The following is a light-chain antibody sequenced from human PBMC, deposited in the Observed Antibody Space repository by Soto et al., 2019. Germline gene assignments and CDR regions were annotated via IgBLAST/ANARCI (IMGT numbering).Light chain of an antibody. V-gene: IGKV3D-7*01. CDR3: QQDDNLPYT. CDR1: QSDTSLY. CDR2: SAS. J-gene: IGKJ2*01. Sequence: EIVMTQSPATLSLSPGESATLSCRASQSDTSLYLSWYQQKPGQAPRLLIYSASSRATGIPARFSGSGSGTDFTLTISSLRPEDFAVYYCQQDDNLPYTFGQGTKLEI.